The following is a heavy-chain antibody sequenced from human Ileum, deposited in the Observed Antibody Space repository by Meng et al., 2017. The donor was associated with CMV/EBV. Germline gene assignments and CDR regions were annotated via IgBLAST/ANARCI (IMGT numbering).Heavy chain of an antibody. D-gene: IGHD3-22*01. CDR3: AREGESWSIVVVRDYYYYGMDV. CDR1: GFTFSGSA. J-gene: IGHJ6*02. Sequence: GGSLRLSCAASGFTFSGSAMHWVRQAPGKGLEWVSSISSSSSYIYYADSVKGRFTISRDNAKNSLYLQMNSLRAEDTAVYYCAREGESWSIVVVRDYYYYGMDVWGQGTTVTVSS. CDR2: ISSSSSYI. V-gene: IGHV3-21*01.